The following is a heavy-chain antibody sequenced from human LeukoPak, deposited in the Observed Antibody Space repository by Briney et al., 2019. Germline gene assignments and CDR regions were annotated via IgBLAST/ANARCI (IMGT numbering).Heavy chain of an antibody. D-gene: IGHD2-2*01. V-gene: IGHV4-38-2*01. J-gene: IGHJ5*02. Sequence: SETLSLTCAVSGYTITDGYYWGWIRQPPGKGPEYIGFVYHSGSTYYNPSLRRRVTMSVDTSKNQFSLNLTSVTAADTAVYFCARVVGSSSSKNWFDPWGQGTLVTVSS. CDR3: ARVVGSSSSKNWFDP. CDR2: VYHSGST. CDR1: GYTITDGYY.